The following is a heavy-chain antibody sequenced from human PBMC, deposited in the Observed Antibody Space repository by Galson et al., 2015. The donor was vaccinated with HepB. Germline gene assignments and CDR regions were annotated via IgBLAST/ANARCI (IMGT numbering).Heavy chain of an antibody. CDR1: GFAFSDHA. V-gene: IGHV3-23*01. CDR2: ISGSGSSL. CDR3: AKRPNWATDTYDV. J-gene: IGHJ3*01. Sequence: SLRLSCAASGFAFSDHAMGWVRQAPGKGLDWVSGISGSGSSLYYADSVKGRFTISRDNSKNTVYLQMNSLRAEDTALYYCAKRPNWATDTYDVWGQGTMVTVSS. D-gene: IGHD1-1*01.